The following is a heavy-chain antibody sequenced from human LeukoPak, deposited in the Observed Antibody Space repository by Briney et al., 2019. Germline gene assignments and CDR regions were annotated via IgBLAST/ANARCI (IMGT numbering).Heavy chain of an antibody. CDR2: IIPIFGTA. Sequence: SVKVSCKASGGTFSSYAISWVRQAPGQGLEWMGGIIPIFGTANYAQNFQGRVTINRDTSASIAYMELSSLTSEDTAVYFCARKIQGEQHPFDYWGQGTLVTVSS. CDR3: ARKIQGEQHPFDY. D-gene: IGHD3-16*01. J-gene: IGHJ4*02. CDR1: GGTFSSYA. V-gene: IGHV1-69*05.